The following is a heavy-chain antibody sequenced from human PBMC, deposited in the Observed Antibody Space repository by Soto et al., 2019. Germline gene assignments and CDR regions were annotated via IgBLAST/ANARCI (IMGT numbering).Heavy chain of an antibody. Sequence: GGSLRRSCAASGFTFSSYAMSWVRQAPGKGLEWVSAISGSGGSTYYADSVKGRFTISRDNSKNTLYLQMNSLRAEDTAVYYCAKDQYSSSWNWFDPWGQGTLVTVSS. J-gene: IGHJ5*02. CDR2: ISGSGGST. CDR1: GFTFSSYA. CDR3: AKDQYSSSWNWFDP. V-gene: IGHV3-23*01. D-gene: IGHD6-13*01.